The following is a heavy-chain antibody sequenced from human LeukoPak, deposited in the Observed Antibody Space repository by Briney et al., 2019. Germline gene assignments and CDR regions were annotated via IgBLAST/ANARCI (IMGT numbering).Heavy chain of an antibody. Sequence: ASVKVSCKASGGTFSSYAISWVRQAPGQGLEWMGGIIPIFGTANYAQKFQGRVTITADESTSTAYMELSSLRSEDTAVYYCARSLWVARPIGARLFDYWSQGTLVTVSS. CDR1: GGTFSSYA. V-gene: IGHV1-69*13. CDR3: ARSLWVARPIGARLFDY. CDR2: IIPIFGTA. J-gene: IGHJ4*02. D-gene: IGHD5-12*01.